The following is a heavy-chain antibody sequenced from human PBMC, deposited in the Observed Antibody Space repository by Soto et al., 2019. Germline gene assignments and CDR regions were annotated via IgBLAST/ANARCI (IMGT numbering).Heavy chain of an antibody. CDR3: ARGTIVARQHLDY. CDR2: ISIRGGDE. D-gene: IGHD6-6*01. V-gene: IGHV3-30*03. Sequence: QVQLVESGGGVVQPGKSLRLSCAASVFTFSSYAMHWARQAPGKGLEWVTVISIRGGDEYYAESVRGRFTISRDDSKNTLYLQMDSLRVEDTAVYYCARGTIVARQHLDYWGQGTLVTVSS. J-gene: IGHJ4*02. CDR1: VFTFSSYA.